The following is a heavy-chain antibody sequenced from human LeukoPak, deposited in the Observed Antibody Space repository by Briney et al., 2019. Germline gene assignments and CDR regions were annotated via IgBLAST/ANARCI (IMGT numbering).Heavy chain of an antibody. V-gene: IGHV5-51*01. CDR3: ARSDGFGVVTVNWFDP. CDR1: GYSFTSYW. Sequence: GESLKISCKGSGYSFTSYWIGWVRQMPGKGLEWMGIIYPGDSDTRYSPSFQGQVTISTDKSISTAYLQWSSLKASDTAMYYCARSDGFGVVTVNWFDPWGQGTLVTVSS. CDR2: IYPGDSDT. J-gene: IGHJ5*02. D-gene: IGHD3-3*01.